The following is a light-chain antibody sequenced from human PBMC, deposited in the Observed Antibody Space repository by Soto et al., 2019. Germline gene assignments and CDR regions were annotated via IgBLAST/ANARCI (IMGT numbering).Light chain of an antibody. J-gene: IGKJ5*01. CDR1: QSVSTS. CDR2: GAS. V-gene: IGKV3-15*01. Sequence: IFRTHSPATLSVSPRCRSTHSFSSSQSVSTSLAWYQQKPGQAPRLLIYGASTRATDIPARFSGSGSGTGFTLTISSLQSEDFAVYYCQQYHHWPPITFGQGTRLEIK. CDR3: QQYHHWPPIT.